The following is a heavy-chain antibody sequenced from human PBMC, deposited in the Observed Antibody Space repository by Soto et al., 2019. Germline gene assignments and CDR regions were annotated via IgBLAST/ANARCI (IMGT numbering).Heavy chain of an antibody. J-gene: IGHJ3*01. Sequence: GGSLRLSFAASGFTFDDYAMHWVRQAPGKGLEWVSFISGDDGSGNYADSVKGRFTISRDNSKNTLYLQMNSLRAEDTAIYYCVKEASGWKSRGSFDLWGRGTMVTV. CDR2: ISGDDGSG. D-gene: IGHD6-19*01. CDR1: GFTFDDYA. V-gene: IGHV3-23*01. CDR3: VKEASGWKSRGSFDL.